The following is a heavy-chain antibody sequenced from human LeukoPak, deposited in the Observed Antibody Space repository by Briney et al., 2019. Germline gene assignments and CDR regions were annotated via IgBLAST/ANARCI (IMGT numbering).Heavy chain of an antibody. CDR2: INPNSGGT. D-gene: IGHD3-10*01. J-gene: IGHJ4*02. CDR3: ARGYYGSRSYYGIDY. Sequence: ASVKVSCKASGYTFTGYYMHWVRQAPGQGLEWMGRINPNSGGTNYAQKFQGRVTMTRDTSISTAYMELSRLRSDDTAVYYCARGYYGSRSYYGIDYWGQGTLVTVSS. CDR1: GYTFTGYY. V-gene: IGHV1-2*06.